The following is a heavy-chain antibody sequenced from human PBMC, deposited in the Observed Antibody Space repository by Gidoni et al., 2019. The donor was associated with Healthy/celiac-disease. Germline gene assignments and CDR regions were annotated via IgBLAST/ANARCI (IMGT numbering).Heavy chain of an antibody. D-gene: IGHD4-17*01. CDR1: GFTVIRNY. J-gene: IGHJ3*02. Sequence: EVQLVESGGGLLQPGGSLRLSCAASGFTVIRNYMSWVRQAPGKGLEWVSVIYSGGSTYYADSVKGRFTISRDNSKNTLYLQMNSLRAEDTAVYYCARVGYGDTFDAFDIWGQGTMVTVSS. V-gene: IGHV3-53*01. CDR2: IYSGGST. CDR3: ARVGYGDTFDAFDI.